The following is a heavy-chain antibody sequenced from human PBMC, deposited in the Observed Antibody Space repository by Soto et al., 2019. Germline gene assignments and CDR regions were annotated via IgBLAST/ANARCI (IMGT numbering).Heavy chain of an antibody. CDR1: GFTVSRDY. V-gene: IGHV3-53*01. CDR2: IYIGGGT. D-gene: IGHD3-9*01. J-gene: IGHJ6*02. CDR3: ARARDLGLDYYQFYGLDV. Sequence: GGSLRLSCAASGFTVSRDYMSWVRQAPGKGLEWLSVIYIGGGTYYADSVKGRFTTSRDNSENTLFLQMHSLRADDTGVYYCARARDLGLDYYQFYGLDVWGQGTTVTVSS.